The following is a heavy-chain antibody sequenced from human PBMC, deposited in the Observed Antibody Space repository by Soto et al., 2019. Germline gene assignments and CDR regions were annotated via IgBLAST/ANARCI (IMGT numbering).Heavy chain of an antibody. V-gene: IGHV1-69*13. CDR2: IIPVFDTT. Sequence: GASVKVSCKDTGGLFSSYAVSWVRQAPGQGLEWMGGIIPVFDTTYYAQKFQGRVTITADESSNTAYMELSRLTSEDTAMYYCARGGSGYVWFNEFWGQGTPVTVSS. CDR1: GGLFSSYA. CDR3: ARGGSGYVWFNEF. J-gene: IGHJ1*01. D-gene: IGHD3-22*01.